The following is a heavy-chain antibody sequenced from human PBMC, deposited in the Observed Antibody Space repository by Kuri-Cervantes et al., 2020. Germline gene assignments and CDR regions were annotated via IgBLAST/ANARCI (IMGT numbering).Heavy chain of an antibody. CDR2: MNPNSGNT. D-gene: IGHD2-15*01. J-gene: IGHJ4*02. Sequence: ASVKVSCKASGYTFTSYDINWVRQATGQGLEWMGWMNPNSGNTGYAQKFQGRVTMTTDTSTSTAYMELRSLRAEDTAVYYCARGGDIVVVVAATLGYWGQGTLVTVSS. CDR1: GYTFTSYD. V-gene: IGHV1-8*01. CDR3: ARGGDIVVVVAATLGY.